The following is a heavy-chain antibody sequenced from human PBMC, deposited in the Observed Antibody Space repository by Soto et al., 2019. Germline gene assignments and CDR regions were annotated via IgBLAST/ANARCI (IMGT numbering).Heavy chain of an antibody. D-gene: IGHD2-8*01. J-gene: IGHJ5*02. CDR2: INHSGST. V-gene: IGHV4-34*01. Sequence: SETLSLTCAVYGGSFSGYYWSWIRQPPGKGLEWIGEINHSGSTNYNPSLKSRVTISVDTSKNRFSLKLSSVTAADTAVYYCARKRSARTYCTNGVCYYNWFDPWGQGTLVTVSS. CDR1: GGSFSGYY. CDR3: ARKRSARTYCTNGVCYYNWFDP.